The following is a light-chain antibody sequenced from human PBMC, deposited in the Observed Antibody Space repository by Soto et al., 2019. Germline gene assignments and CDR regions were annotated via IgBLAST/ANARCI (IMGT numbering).Light chain of an antibody. Sequence: QPVLTQPPSASGTPGQRVTISSSGSSSNIGSNYVYWYQHLPGTAPKLLIYRNNQRPSGVPDRFSGSKSGTSASLAISGLRSEDEGDYYCAAWDDSLSGVVFGGGTKVTVL. CDR3: AAWDDSLSGVV. CDR2: RNN. J-gene: IGLJ2*01. V-gene: IGLV1-47*01. CDR1: SSNIGSNY.